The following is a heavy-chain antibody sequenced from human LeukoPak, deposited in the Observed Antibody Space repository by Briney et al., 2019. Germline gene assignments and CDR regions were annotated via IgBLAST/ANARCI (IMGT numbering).Heavy chain of an antibody. CDR1: GGSISSSSYY. Sequence: SETLSLTCTVSGGSISSSSYYWGWIRQPPGKGLEWIGSIYYSGSTNYNPSLKSRVTISVDTSKNQFSLKLSSVTAADTAVYYCARVYCSSTSCPSPRFDPWGQGTLVTVSS. CDR3: ARVYCSSTSCPSPRFDP. J-gene: IGHJ5*02. V-gene: IGHV4-39*07. D-gene: IGHD2-2*01. CDR2: IYYSGST.